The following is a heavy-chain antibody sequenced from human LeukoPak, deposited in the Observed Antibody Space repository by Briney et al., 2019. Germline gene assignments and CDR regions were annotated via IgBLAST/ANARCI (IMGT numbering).Heavy chain of an antibody. CDR2: IYYSGST. V-gene: IGHV4-39*02. J-gene: IGHJ4*02. CDR1: GGSISSSSYY. CDR3: ARDSGRFSADF. D-gene: IGHD1-26*01. Sequence: PSETLSLTCTVSGGSISSSSYYWGWIRQPPGKGLEWIGSIYYSGSTYYNPSLKSRVTISVDTSKNQFSLKLSSVTAADTAVYYCARDSGRFSADFWGQGTLVTVSS.